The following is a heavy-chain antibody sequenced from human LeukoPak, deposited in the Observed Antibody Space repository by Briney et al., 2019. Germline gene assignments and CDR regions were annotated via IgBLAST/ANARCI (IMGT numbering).Heavy chain of an antibody. J-gene: IGHJ4*02. V-gene: IGHV3-30-3*01. D-gene: IGHD3-16*01. CDR2: ISYDGSNK. CDR1: GFTFSSYA. Sequence: PGRSLRLSCAASGFTFSSYAMHWVRQAPGKGLEWVAVISYDGSNKYYADSVKGRFTISRDNSKNTLYLQMNSLRAEDTAVYYCARDLLGGIDYWGQGTLVTVTS. CDR3: ARDLLGGIDY.